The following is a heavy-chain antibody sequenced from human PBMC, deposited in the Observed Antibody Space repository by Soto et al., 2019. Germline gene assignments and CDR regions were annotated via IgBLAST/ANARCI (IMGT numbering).Heavy chain of an antibody. J-gene: IGHJ5*01. CDR2: ISYDGSNK. V-gene: IGHV3-30-3*01. Sequence: QVQLVESGGGVVQPGRSLRLSCAASGFTFNTYAMHWVRQAPGKGLEWVAVISYDGSNKYYADSVKGRFTISRDNSKNTLYLQRNSLRPEDTAVYYCARRYKDGRRDCISTSCLFDPWGQGTLVTVSS. D-gene: IGHD2-2*01. CDR1: GFTFNTYA. CDR3: ARRYKDGRRDCISTSCLFDP.